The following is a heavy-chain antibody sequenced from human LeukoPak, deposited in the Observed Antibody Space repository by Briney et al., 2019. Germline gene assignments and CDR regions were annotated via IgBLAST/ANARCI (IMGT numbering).Heavy chain of an antibody. V-gene: IGHV3-74*01. D-gene: IGHD3-22*01. Sequence: GGSLRLSCAASGFTFSSYAMHWVRQAPGKGLVWVSRITNDGSSTTYADSVKGRFTISRDNAKNTLYLQMNSLRAEDTAVYYCAGAADSSGYYDYWGQGTLVTVSS. CDR1: GFTFSSYA. J-gene: IGHJ4*02. CDR3: AGAADSSGYYDY. CDR2: ITNDGSST.